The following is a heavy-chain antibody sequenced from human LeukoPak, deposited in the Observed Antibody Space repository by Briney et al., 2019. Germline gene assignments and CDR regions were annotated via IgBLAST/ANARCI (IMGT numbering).Heavy chain of an antibody. CDR1: GFTFSSYW. CDR2: INSDGSST. Sequence: GGSLRLSCEASGFTFSSYWMHWVRQAPGKGLVWVSRINSDGSSTSYADSVKGRFTISRDNAKNTLYLQMNSLRAEDTAVYYCARVIAYYGMDVWGQGTTVTVSS. CDR3: ARVIAYYGMDV. J-gene: IGHJ6*02. D-gene: IGHD3-22*01. V-gene: IGHV3-74*01.